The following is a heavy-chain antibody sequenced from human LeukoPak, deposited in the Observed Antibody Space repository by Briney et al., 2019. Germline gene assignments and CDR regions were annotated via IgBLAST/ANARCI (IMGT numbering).Heavy chain of an antibody. Sequence: PGRSLRLSCAASGFTFSSYGMHWVRQAPGKGLEWVSAISGSGGSTYYADSVKGRFTISRDNSKNTLYLQMNSLRAEDTAVYYCAKPPSYYYDSSGYPLDYWGQGTLVTVSS. CDR3: AKPPSYYYDSSGYPLDY. J-gene: IGHJ4*02. V-gene: IGHV3-23*01. D-gene: IGHD3-22*01. CDR1: GFTFSSYG. CDR2: ISGSGGST.